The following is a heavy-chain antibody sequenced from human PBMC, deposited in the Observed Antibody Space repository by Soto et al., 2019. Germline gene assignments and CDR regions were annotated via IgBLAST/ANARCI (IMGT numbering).Heavy chain of an antibody. D-gene: IGHD3-10*01. CDR3: ARDWTPRITIPGS. CDR2: ISYDGSNK. CDR1: GFTFSSYA. V-gene: IGHV3-30-3*01. J-gene: IGHJ5*02. Sequence: GGSLRLSCAASGFTFSSYAMHWVRQAPGKGLEWVAVISYDGSNKYYADSVKGRFTISRDNSKNTLYLQMNSLRAEDTAVYYCARDWTPRITIPGSWGQGTLVTVSS.